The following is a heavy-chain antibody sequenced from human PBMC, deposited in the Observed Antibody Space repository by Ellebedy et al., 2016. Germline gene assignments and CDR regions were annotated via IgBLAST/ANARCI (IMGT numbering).Heavy chain of an antibody. CDR1: GGTFSSYA. J-gene: IGHJ4*02. Sequence: SVKVSCXASGGTFSSYAISWVRQAPGQGLEWMGMIIPILGIANYAQKFQGRVTITADKSTSTAYMELSSLRSDDTAVYYCARDGGGTVVTPCDYWGQGTLVTVSS. D-gene: IGHD4-23*01. CDR3: ARDGGGTVVTPCDY. CDR2: IIPILGIA. V-gene: IGHV1-69*04.